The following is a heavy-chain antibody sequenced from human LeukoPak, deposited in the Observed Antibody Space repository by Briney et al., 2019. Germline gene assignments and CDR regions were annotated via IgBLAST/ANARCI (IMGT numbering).Heavy chain of an antibody. CDR2: IIPIFGTA. CDR3: AVQIRGFETFSY. Sequence: ASVKVSCKASGGTFSSYAISWVRQAPGQGLEWMGGIIPIFGTANYAQKFQGRVTITTDESTSTAYMELSSLRSEDTAVYYCAVQIRGFETFSYWGQGTLVTVSS. CDR1: GGTFSSYA. J-gene: IGHJ4*02. V-gene: IGHV1-69*05. D-gene: IGHD3-10*01.